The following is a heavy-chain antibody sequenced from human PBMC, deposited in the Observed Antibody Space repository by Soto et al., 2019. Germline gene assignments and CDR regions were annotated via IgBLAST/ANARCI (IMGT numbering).Heavy chain of an antibody. V-gene: IGHV1-69*01. Sequence: QVQLVQSGAEVKKPGSSVKVSCKASGGTFSSYAISWVRQAPGQGLEWMGGIIPIFGTANYAQKFQGRVTITAEESTSTAYMELSSLRSEDTAVYYCAREERDGGSYYFAFDIWGQGTMVTVSS. CDR3: AREERDGGSYYFAFDI. CDR1: GGTFSSYA. J-gene: IGHJ3*02. D-gene: IGHD1-26*01. CDR2: IIPIFGTA.